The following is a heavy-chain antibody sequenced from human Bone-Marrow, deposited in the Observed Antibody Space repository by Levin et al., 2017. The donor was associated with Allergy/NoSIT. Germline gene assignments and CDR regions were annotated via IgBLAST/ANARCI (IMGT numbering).Heavy chain of an antibody. CDR1: GFTFSNAW. CDR2: IKSKTDGGTT. V-gene: IGHV3-15*01. Sequence: PGGSLRLSCAASGFTFSNAWMSWVRQAPGKGLEWVGRIKSKTDGGTTDYAAPVKGRFTISRDDSKNTLYLQMNSLKTEDTAVYYCTTGMPMIVVVTSFDYWGQGTLVTVSS. J-gene: IGHJ4*02. CDR3: TTGMPMIVVVTSFDY. D-gene: IGHD3-22*01.